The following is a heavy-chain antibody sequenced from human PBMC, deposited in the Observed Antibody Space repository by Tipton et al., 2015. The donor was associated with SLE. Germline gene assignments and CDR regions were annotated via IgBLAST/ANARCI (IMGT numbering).Heavy chain of an antibody. Sequence: GLVKPSETLSLTCSVSGGSIITDSYFWGWVRLPPGKGLEWIAAVSYSGPSTYNPSLRSRVSISLDTSKNQFSLKLSSVTAADTAVYYCARGASWGLELDYWGQGTLVTVSS. V-gene: IGHV4-39*07. D-gene: IGHD1-7*01. CDR2: VSYSGPS. CDR3: ARGASWGLELDY. J-gene: IGHJ4*02. CDR1: GGSIITDSYF.